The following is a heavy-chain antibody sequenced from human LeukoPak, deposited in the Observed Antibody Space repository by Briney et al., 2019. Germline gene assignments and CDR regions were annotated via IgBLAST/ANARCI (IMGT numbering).Heavy chain of an antibody. J-gene: IGHJ4*02. V-gene: IGHV3-9*01. D-gene: IGHD6-13*01. CDR2: ISWNSGSI. CDR1: GFTFDDYA. Sequence: PGRSPRLSCATSGFTFDDYAMHWVRQAPGKGLEWVSGISWNSGSIGYADSVKGRFTISRDNAKNSLYLQMNSLRAEDTALYYCANSQQLVSIDYWGQGTLVTVSS. CDR3: ANSQQLVSIDY.